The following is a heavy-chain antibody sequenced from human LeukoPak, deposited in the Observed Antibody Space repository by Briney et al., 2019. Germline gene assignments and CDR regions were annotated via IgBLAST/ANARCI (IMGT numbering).Heavy chain of an antibody. D-gene: IGHD3-22*01. Sequence: GGPLRLSCAASGFTFSSYTMNWVRQAPGKGLEWVSSISSSSSYIYYADSVKGRFTISRDNAKNSLYLQMNSLRAEDTAVYYCAREYYDSSGYPLYFDYWGQGTLVTVSS. CDR1: GFTFSSYT. J-gene: IGHJ4*02. V-gene: IGHV3-21*01. CDR3: AREYYDSSGYPLYFDY. CDR2: ISSSSSYI.